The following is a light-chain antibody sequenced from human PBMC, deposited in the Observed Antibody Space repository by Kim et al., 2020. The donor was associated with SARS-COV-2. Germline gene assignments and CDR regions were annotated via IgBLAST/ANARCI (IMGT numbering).Light chain of an antibody. CDR1: QSISTY. V-gene: IGKV1-39*01. CDR3: QHSYSTPRT. J-gene: IGKJ2*01. Sequence: GDRVTITCRASQSISTYLNWYQQKPGKAPKLLIYAASSLQSGVPSRFSGSGSGTDFTLTISSLQPEDFATYYCQHSYSTPRTFGQGTKLEI. CDR2: AAS.